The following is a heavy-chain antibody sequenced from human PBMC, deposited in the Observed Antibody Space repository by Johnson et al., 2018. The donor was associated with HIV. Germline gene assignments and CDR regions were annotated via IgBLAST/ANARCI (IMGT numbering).Heavy chain of an antibody. Sequence: QVQLVESGGGVVQPGRSLRLSCAASGFTFSSYAMHWVRQAPGTGLEWVAVISYDGSNKYYVASVRGRFTISRDNAKNSLSLQMNSLRAEDTAMYYCARGYSSSSDDAFDIWGQGTLVTVSS. CDR3: ARGYSSSSDDAFDI. J-gene: IGHJ3*02. V-gene: IGHV3-30-3*01. CDR2: ISYDGSNK. CDR1: GFTFSSYA. D-gene: IGHD6-13*01.